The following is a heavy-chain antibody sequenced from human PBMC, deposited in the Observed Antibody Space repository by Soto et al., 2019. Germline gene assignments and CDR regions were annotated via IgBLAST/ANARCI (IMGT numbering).Heavy chain of an antibody. CDR3: ARDYCSGTTCYELAY. J-gene: IGHJ4*02. CDR2: IYPGDSDT. Sequence: PGESLKISCKTSGYSFTNYWIGWVRQMPGKGLEWMGIIYPGDSDTRYSPSFQGQVTISADKSISTAYLQWSSLKASDTAMYYCARDYCSGTTCYELAYWGQGTQVTVSS. CDR1: GYSFTNYW. D-gene: IGHD2-2*01. V-gene: IGHV5-51*01.